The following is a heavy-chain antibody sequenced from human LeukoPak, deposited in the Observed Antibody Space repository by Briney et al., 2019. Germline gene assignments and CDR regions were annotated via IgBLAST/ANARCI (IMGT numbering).Heavy chain of an antibody. J-gene: IGHJ4*02. CDR2: ISGSGGST. D-gene: IGHD3-3*01. CDR1: GFTFSSYA. CDR3: ARHVDYAFWSGYPDY. Sequence: GGSLRLSCAASGFTFSSYAMSWVRQAPGKGLEWVSAISGSGGSTYYADSVKGRFTISRDNSKNTPYLQNNSLRAEDTAVYDCARHVDYAFWSGYPDYWGQGTLVTVCS. V-gene: IGHV3-23*01.